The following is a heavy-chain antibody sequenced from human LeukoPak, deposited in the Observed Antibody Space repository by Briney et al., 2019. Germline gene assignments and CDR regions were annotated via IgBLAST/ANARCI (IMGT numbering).Heavy chain of an antibody. Sequence: GSVTVSCKGSGYTFTSYGSSGVGQAPGQGLEWMGWISAYNGNTNYAQQLQGRVTMTTDTSTSTAYMELRSLRSDDTAVYYCARGSVIMAGSDYWGQGTLVTVSS. CDR2: ISAYNGNT. J-gene: IGHJ4*02. V-gene: IGHV1-18*04. CDR3: ARGSVIMAGSDY. D-gene: IGHD6-19*01. CDR1: GYTFTSYG.